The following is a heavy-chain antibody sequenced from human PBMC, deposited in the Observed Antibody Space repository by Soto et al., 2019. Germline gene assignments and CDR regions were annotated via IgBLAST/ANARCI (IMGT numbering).Heavy chain of an antibody. Sequence: LRLSCAASGLIFSDYAMNWVRQAAGKGLEWVSTISGSGGSRYYADSVRGRFTISGDNPQNTLYLQLNSLRSDDTAVYYCAKGGAFYYDLNWFDPWGEGTPVTVSS. CDR2: ISGSGGSR. V-gene: IGHV3-23*01. CDR3: AKGGAFYYDLNWFDP. J-gene: IGHJ5*02. CDR1: GLIFSDYA. D-gene: IGHD3-22*01.